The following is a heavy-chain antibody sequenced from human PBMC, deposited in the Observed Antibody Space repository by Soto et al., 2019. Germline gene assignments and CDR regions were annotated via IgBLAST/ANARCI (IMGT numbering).Heavy chain of an antibody. CDR1: GFTFSNYW. Sequence: EVQLVESGGGLIQPGGSLRLSCAASGFTFSNYWMYWVRQPPGKGLVYVSRINSDGSSTTYADSVKGRFTISRDNAKNTMYLQMNSLRAEDTAVYFCARGHSSGWSYDAFDIWGQGTMVTVSS. J-gene: IGHJ3*02. D-gene: IGHD6-19*01. V-gene: IGHV3-74*01. CDR3: ARGHSSGWSYDAFDI. CDR2: INSDGSST.